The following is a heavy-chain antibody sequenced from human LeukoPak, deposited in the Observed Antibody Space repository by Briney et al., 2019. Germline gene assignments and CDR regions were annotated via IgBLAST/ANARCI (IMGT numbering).Heavy chain of an antibody. CDR1: AFTFNTYW. Sequence: GGSLRLSCAASAFTFNTYWMHWVRQVPGRGLQWVSRINGDESSTNYADSVKGRFTISRDNAKDTLYLHMNSLTAEDTAVYYCARGAKWAYYFDYWGQGTLVTVSS. J-gene: IGHJ4*02. CDR3: ARGAKWAYYFDY. D-gene: IGHD1-26*01. V-gene: IGHV3-74*01. CDR2: INGDESST.